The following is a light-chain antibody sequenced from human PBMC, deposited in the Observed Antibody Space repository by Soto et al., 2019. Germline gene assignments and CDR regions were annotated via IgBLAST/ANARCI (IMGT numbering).Light chain of an antibody. V-gene: IGKV3-20*01. CDR2: GAS. J-gene: IGKJ1*01. CDR3: QQYGSSPCT. Sequence: EVVLTQSPGTLSLSPGERATLSCMASQSVSSSYLAWYQQKPGQAPRLLIYGASSRATGIPDRFSGSGSGTDFTLTISRLEPEVFAVYYCQQYGSSPCTFGQGTKVAI. CDR1: QSVSSSY.